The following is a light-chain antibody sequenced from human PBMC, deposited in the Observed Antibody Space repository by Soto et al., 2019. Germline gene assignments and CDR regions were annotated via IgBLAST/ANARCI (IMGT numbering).Light chain of an antibody. J-gene: IGKJ5*01. CDR2: GAS. CDR1: QSVSSN. Sequence: ERVMTQSPATLSVSPGERATLSCRASQSVSSNLAWYQQKPGQAPRLFIYGASTRATAIPPRFRGSGSGTEFTLTISSLQSGDFAVYYCQQYDNWPITFGQGTRLEIK. CDR3: QQYDNWPIT. V-gene: IGKV3-15*01.